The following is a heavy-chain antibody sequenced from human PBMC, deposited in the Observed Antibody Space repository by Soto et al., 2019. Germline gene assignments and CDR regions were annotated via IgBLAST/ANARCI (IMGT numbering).Heavy chain of an antibody. J-gene: IGHJ6*02. V-gene: IGHV1-8*01. D-gene: IGHD4-17*01. CDR1: GYTFTNYD. Sequence: ASVKVSCRASGYTFTNYDINWVRQSPGQGLEWMGWMNPDSGNTGYAQKFRGRVTMTRDTPMSTAYMDLSGLRSEDTAVYYCARGPSDYGDYDYYFNGMDVWGQGTTVTVSS. CDR2: MNPDSGNT. CDR3: ARGPSDYGDYDYYFNGMDV.